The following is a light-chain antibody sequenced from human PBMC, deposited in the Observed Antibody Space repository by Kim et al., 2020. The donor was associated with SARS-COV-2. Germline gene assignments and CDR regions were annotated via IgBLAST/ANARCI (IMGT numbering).Light chain of an antibody. CDR1: YNY. CDR3: SSYTSSKTWV. V-gene: IGLV2-14*03. J-gene: IGLJ3*02. Sequence: YNYFSWYQHPPGKAPKLIIYDVTKRPSVFSDRFAGSKAGNTASLIIAVLQADDEADYCCSSYTSSKTWVFGGGTQLTVL. CDR2: DVT.